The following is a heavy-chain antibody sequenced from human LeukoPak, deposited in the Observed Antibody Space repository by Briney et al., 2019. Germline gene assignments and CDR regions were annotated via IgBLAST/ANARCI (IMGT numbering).Heavy chain of an antibody. CDR1: GFTFSSYA. CDR2: ISSTAAYI. V-gene: IGHV3-21*01. D-gene: IGHD3-16*01. CDR3: ARSRNRYSYAFSV. Sequence: PGGSLRLSCAASGFTFSSYAMSWVRQAPGKGLEWVSSISSTAAYIYYADSLKGRFTISRDNAKNSVYLQMNSLRVEDTALYYCARSRNRYSYAFSVWGQGALVTVSS. J-gene: IGHJ4*02.